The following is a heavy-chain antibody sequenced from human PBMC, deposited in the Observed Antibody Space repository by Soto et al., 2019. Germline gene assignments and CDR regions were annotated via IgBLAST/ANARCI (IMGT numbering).Heavy chain of an antibody. J-gene: IGHJ6*02. CDR3: AKDHYGSAIYGMDV. CDR1: GFSFDDYA. CDR2: ISWHGGSI. D-gene: IGHD3-10*01. V-gene: IGHV3-9*01. Sequence: EVQLVESGGGLVQPGRSLRLSCAASGFSFDDYAMHWVRQAPRQGLGWVSGISWHGGSIGYADSVKGRFTISRDNAKDSLYLQMNSLRAEDTALYYCAKDHYGSAIYGMDVWGQGTTVTVSS.